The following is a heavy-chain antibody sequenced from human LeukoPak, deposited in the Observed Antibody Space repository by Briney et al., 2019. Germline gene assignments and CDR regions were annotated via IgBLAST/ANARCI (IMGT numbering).Heavy chain of an antibody. CDR1: GYTLTELS. D-gene: IGHD2-15*01. J-gene: IGHJ4*02. Sequence: ASVKVSCKVSGYTLTELSMHWVRQAPGKGLEWMGGFDPEDGETIYAQKFQGRVTMTEDTSTDTAYMELSSLRSEDTAVYYCATADAVVVAASHWGQGTLVTVSS. CDR3: ATADAVVVAASH. V-gene: IGHV1-24*01. CDR2: FDPEDGET.